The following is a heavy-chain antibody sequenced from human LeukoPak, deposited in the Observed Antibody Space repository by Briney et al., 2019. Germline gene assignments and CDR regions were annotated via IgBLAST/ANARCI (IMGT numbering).Heavy chain of an antibody. CDR1: GFTFSYYW. V-gene: IGHV3-74*01. CDR3: ARGGPLTY. CDR2: IYSDGSRT. J-gene: IGHJ4*02. Sequence: GGSLRLSCAASGFTFSYYWMYWVRQAPGKGLVWVSGIYSDGSRTNYADSVKGRFTISRDNAKNTLYLQMNSLRVEDTAVYYCARGGPLTYWGQGTLVTVSS.